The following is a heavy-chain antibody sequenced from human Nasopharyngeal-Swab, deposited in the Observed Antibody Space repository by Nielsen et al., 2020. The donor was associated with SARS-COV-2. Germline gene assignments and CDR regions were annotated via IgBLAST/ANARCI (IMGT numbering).Heavy chain of an antibody. V-gene: IGHV3-23*01. CDR3: AKDRGPMMATPDY. J-gene: IGHJ4*02. Sequence: GESLKISCAASGFTFRSYAISWVRQAPGKGLEWVSVISGSDHTTYYADSVKGRFTISRDNSKNTLYLQMNSLRAEDMAVYYCAKDRGPMMATPDYWGQGTLVTVSS. D-gene: IGHD5-24*01. CDR1: GFTFRSYA. CDR2: ISGSDHTT.